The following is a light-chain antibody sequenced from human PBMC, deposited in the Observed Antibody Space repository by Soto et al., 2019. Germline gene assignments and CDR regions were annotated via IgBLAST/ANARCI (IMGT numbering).Light chain of an antibody. V-gene: IGKV1-9*01. Sequence: DIRLTQSPSFLSASVGDRVTITCRASQDINSYLAWYQQKQGRAPKLLIYAASTLHSAVPSRFSGAGSGTEFTLTISSLQPEDVATYYCQQLSIYPRTFGQGTKVEF. CDR1: QDINSY. CDR3: QQLSIYPRT. CDR2: AAS. J-gene: IGKJ1*01.